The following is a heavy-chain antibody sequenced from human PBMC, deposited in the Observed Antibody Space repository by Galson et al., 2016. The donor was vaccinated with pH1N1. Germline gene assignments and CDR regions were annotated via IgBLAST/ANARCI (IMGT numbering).Heavy chain of an antibody. CDR2: IWFDGSYE. D-gene: IGHD3-3*01. CDR1: GFAFSSYG. Sequence: SLRLSCAASGFAFSSYGMHWVRQAPGKGLEWVAVIWFDGSYEFYADSVKGRFTISRDNSKNTLHLQMNSLRAEDTAVYYWARGDLEWLSHFDYWGQGTLVTVSS. J-gene: IGHJ4*02. V-gene: IGHV3-33*01. CDR3: ARGDLEWLSHFDY.